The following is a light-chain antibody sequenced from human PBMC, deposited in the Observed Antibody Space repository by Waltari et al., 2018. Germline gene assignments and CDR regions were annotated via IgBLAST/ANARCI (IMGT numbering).Light chain of an antibody. CDR3: QHYSSSPWT. Sequence: EIVLTQSPGPLSLSPGERATLSCRASQSVSSSYLAWYQQKPGQAPRLLIYGASSRATGIPDRFSGSVSGTDFTLTISRLEPEDFAVYYCQHYSSSPWTFGQGTKVEIK. CDR2: GAS. CDR1: QSVSSSY. J-gene: IGKJ1*01. V-gene: IGKV3-20*01.